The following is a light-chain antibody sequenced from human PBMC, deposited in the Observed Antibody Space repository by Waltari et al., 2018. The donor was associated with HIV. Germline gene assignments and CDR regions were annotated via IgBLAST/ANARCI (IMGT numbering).Light chain of an antibody. CDR1: SSNIGSNT. J-gene: IGLJ3*02. CDR3: AAWDDSLIGPV. CDR2: SNN. Sequence: QSVLTQPPSASGTPGQRVTISCSGSSSNIGSNTVNWYQQLPGTAPKLLIYSNNQRPSGVPDRLSGSKSGTSASLAMSGLQSEDEANYYCAAWDDSLIGPVFGGGTKLTVL. V-gene: IGLV1-44*01.